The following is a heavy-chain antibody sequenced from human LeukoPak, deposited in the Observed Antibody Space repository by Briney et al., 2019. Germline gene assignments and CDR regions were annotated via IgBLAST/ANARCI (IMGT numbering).Heavy chain of an antibody. J-gene: IGHJ6*02. V-gene: IGHV1-18*01. D-gene: IGHD1-26*01. Sequence: ASVKVSCKASGYYLTSFAINWVRQAPGQALEWMGWISAYDGGLKYAQDFQGRVTMTTDSSTRTAYMELTRLTSGDTAVYYCARDPLTSIWSPYYFTLDVWGQGTTVRVSS. CDR3: ARDPLTSIWSPYYFTLDV. CDR2: ISAYDGGL. CDR1: GYYLTSFA.